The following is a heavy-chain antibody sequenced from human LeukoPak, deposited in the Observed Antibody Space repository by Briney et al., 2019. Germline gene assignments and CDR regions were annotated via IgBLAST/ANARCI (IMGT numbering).Heavy chain of an antibody. V-gene: IGHV3-23*01. J-gene: IGHJ4*02. D-gene: IGHD5-18*01. Sequence: GGSLRLSCAASGFTFSSYGMSWVRQAPGKGLEWVSAISATGGTTYYADSVKGRFTISRDNSKNTLYLQMNSLRAEDTALYYCARYLSGVTGYTYGRGIDYWGQGTLVTVSS. CDR3: ARYLSGVTGYTYGRGIDY. CDR2: ISATGGTT. CDR1: GFTFSSYG.